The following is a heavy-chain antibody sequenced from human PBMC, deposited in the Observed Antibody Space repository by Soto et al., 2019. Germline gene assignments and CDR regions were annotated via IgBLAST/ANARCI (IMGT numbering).Heavy chain of an antibody. CDR3: ASIDTGYENTRFYFDY. CDR1: GFTFSSYA. J-gene: IGHJ4*02. CDR2: ISYDGSNK. V-gene: IGHV3-30-3*01. Sequence: GGSLRLSCAASGFTFSSYAMHWVRQAPGKGLEWVAVISYDGSNKYYADSVKGRFTISRDNSKNTLYLQMNSLRAEDTAVYYCASIDTGYENTRFYFDYWGQGTLVTAPQ. D-gene: IGHD3-9*01.